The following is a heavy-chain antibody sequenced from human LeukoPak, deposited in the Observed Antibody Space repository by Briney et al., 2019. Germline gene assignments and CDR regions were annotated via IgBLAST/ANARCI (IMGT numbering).Heavy chain of an antibody. CDR2: ISGSGGST. CDR3: AKSTDYDFWSGSAGNAFDI. D-gene: IGHD3-3*01. Sequence: GGSLRLSCAASGFTFSSYAMSWVRQAPGKGLEWVSAISGSGGSTYYADSVKGRFTISRDNSKNMLYLQMNSLRAEDTAVYYCAKSTDYDFWSGSAGNAFDIWGQGTMVTVSS. J-gene: IGHJ3*02. CDR1: GFTFSSYA. V-gene: IGHV3-23*01.